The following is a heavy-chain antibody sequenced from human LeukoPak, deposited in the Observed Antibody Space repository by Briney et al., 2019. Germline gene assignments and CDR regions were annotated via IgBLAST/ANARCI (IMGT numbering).Heavy chain of an antibody. CDR1: GFTLSTYS. D-gene: IGHD3-10*01. V-gene: IGHV3-21*01. J-gene: IGHJ4*02. CDR3: AREDYGSGSYYKTPFDY. Sequence: GGSLRLSCAASGFTLSTYSMNWVRQAPGKGLEWVSSISSSSSYIYYADSVKGRFTISRDNAKNSLYLQMNSLRAEDTAVYYCAREDYGSGSYYKTPFDYWGQGTLVTVSS. CDR2: ISSSSSYI.